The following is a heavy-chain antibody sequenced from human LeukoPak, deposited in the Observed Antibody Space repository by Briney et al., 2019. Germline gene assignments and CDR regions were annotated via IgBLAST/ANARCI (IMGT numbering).Heavy chain of an antibody. V-gene: IGHV1-2*04. Sequence: ASVKVSCKASGYTFTGYYMHWVRQAPGQGLEWMGWINPNSGGTNYAQEFQGWVTMTRDASISTAYMELSRLRSDDTAVYYCARAHSSGWTIDYWGQGTLVTVSS. CDR3: ARAHSSGWTIDY. D-gene: IGHD6-19*01. CDR1: GYTFTGYY. CDR2: INPNSGGT. J-gene: IGHJ4*02.